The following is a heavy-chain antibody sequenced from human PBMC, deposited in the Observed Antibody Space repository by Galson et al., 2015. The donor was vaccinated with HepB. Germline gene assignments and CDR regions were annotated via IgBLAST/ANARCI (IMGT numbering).Heavy chain of an antibody. J-gene: IGHJ4*02. V-gene: IGHV4-31*03. D-gene: IGHD3-10*01. CDR2: IYYSGST. Sequence: QVQLQESGPGLVKPSQTLSLTCTVSGGSISSGGYYWNWIRQHPGKGLEWIGYIYYSGSTSYNPSLKSRVSISVDTSKNQFSLKLSSVTAADTAVYYCVRDRGYGSGSYYFDYWGQGTLVTVSS. CDR1: GGSISSGGYY. CDR3: VRDRGYGSGSYYFDY.